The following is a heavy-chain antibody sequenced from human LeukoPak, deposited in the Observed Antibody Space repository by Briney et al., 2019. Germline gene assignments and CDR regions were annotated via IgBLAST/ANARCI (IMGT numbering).Heavy chain of an antibody. CDR3: ARRASWYYDDY. Sequence: GGSLRLSCAASGFTFNSDWMDWVRQAPGKGLEWVANIKHDESEKNYLDSVKGRFTISRDNAKNSLYLQMNSLRAEDTAVYYCARRASWYYDDYWGQGTLVTVSS. V-gene: IGHV3-7*01. D-gene: IGHD6-13*01. J-gene: IGHJ4*02. CDR1: GFTFNSDW. CDR2: IKHDESEK.